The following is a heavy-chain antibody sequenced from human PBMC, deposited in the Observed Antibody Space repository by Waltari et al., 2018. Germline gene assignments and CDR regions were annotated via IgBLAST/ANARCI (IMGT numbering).Heavy chain of an antibody. CDR1: GGSISSGSYY. J-gene: IGHJ4*02. V-gene: IGHV4-61*02. Sequence: QVQLQESGPGLVKPSQTLSLTCTVSGGSISSGSYYWSWIRQPAGKGLEWIGRIYTSGSTNYNPSRKSRVTISVDTSKNQFSLKLSSVTAADTAVYYCASSPIYYDSSGYYSTFDYWGQGTLVTVSS. CDR2: IYTSGST. D-gene: IGHD3-22*01. CDR3: ASSPIYYDSSGYYSTFDY.